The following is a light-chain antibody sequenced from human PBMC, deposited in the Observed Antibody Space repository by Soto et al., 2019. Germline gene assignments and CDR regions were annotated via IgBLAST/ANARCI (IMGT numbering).Light chain of an antibody. J-gene: IGKJ4*01. CDR3: QQRSNWPLT. Sequence: EIVLTQSPATLSLSPGERATLSCRASQGISSYLAWYQQKPGQAPSLLIYDASNRATGIPARFSGSGSGTDFTLTISSLEPEYFAVYYCQQRSNWPLTFGGGTKVEIK. V-gene: IGKV3-11*01. CDR1: QGISSY. CDR2: DAS.